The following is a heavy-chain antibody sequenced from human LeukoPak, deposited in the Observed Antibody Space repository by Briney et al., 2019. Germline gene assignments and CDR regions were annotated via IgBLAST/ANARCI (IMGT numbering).Heavy chain of an antibody. Sequence: NPGGSLRLSCAASGFTFSSYSMNWVRQAPGKGLEWVSSISSSSSYIYYADSVKGRFTISRDNAKNSLYLQMNSLRAEDTAVYYCARLEDYVWGSYPIWGQGTLVTVSS. D-gene: IGHD3-16*02. CDR2: ISSSSSYI. CDR1: GFTFSSYS. J-gene: IGHJ4*02. V-gene: IGHV3-21*01. CDR3: ARLEDYVWGSYPI.